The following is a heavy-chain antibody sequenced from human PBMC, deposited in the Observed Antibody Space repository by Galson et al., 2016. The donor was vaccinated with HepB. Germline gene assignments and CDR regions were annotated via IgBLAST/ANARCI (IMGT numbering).Heavy chain of an antibody. Sequence: CAISGDSVSSNSAAWNWIRQSPSRGLEWLGRIYYRSNWHYDYAVSVKSRVTINPATSKNQFSLQLTSVTPEDTAVYYCARVSLITASVWTWSAVDYWGLGTPVTVSS. V-gene: IGHV6-1*01. J-gene: IGHJ4*02. CDR2: IYYRSNWHY. CDR3: ARVSLITASVWTWSAVDY. CDR1: GDSVSSNSAA. D-gene: IGHD6-19*01.